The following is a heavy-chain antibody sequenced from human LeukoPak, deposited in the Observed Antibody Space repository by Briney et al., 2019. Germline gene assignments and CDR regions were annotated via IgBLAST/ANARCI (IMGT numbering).Heavy chain of an antibody. V-gene: IGHV4-39*07. CDR1: GGSISSSSYY. CDR2: IHYSGST. J-gene: IGHJ5*02. D-gene: IGHD5-12*01. Sequence: PSETLSLTCTVSGGSISSSSYYWGWIRQPPGKGLEWIGSIHYSGSTYYNPSLKSRVTISVDTSKNQFSLKLSSVTAADTAVYYCARDLATRTNWFDPWGQGTLVTVSS. CDR3: ARDLATRTNWFDP.